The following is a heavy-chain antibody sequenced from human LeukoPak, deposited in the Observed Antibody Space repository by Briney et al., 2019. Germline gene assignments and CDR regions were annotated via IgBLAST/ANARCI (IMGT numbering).Heavy chain of an antibody. D-gene: IGHD6-13*01. V-gene: IGHV3-30-3*01. CDR2: ISYDGSNK. CDR1: GFTFSSYA. CDR3: AKDLKGIAAAGPGGYFDY. J-gene: IGHJ4*02. Sequence: PGRSLRLSCAASGFTFSSYAMHWVRQAPGKGLEWVAVISYDGSNKYYADSVKGRFTISRDNSKNTLYLQMNSLRAEDTAVYYCAKDLKGIAAAGPGGYFDYWGQGTLVTVSS.